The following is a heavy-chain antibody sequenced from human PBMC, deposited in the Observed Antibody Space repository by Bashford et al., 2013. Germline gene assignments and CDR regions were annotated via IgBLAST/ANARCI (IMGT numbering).Heavy chain of an antibody. D-gene: IGHD3-3*01. J-gene: IGHJ6*02. Sequence: GSLRLSCAASGFTFSSYGMHWVRQVPGKGLEWVAVIWYDGSNKYYADSVKGRFTISRDNSKNTLYLQMNSLRAEDTAVYYCARDGGAALRFLEWLSRYYYYCGMDVWGQGTTVTVSS. CDR1: GFTFSSYG. CDR2: IWYDGSNK. V-gene: IGHV3-33*01. CDR3: ARDGGAALRFLEWLSRYYYYCGMDV.